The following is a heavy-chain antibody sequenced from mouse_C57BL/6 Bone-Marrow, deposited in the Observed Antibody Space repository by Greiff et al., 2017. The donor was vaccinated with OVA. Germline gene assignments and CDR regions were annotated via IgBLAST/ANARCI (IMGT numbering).Heavy chain of an antibody. D-gene: IGHD1-1*01. CDR3: ARHNYYGSSYGYWYFDV. J-gene: IGHJ1*03. CDR1: GFTFSSYG. Sequence: EVKLVESGGDLVKPGGSLKLSCAASGFTFSSYGMSWVRQTPVKRLEWVATISSGGSYTYYPDSVKGRFTISRDNAKNTLYLQMSSLKSEDTAMYYCARHNYYGSSYGYWYFDVWGTGTTVTVSS. CDR2: ISSGGSYT. V-gene: IGHV5-6*01.